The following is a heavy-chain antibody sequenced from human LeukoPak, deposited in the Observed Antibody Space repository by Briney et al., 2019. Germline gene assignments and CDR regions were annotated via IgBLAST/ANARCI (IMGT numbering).Heavy chain of an antibody. D-gene: IGHD1-26*01. J-gene: IGHJ4*02. V-gene: IGHV3-21*01. CDR3: AREGEDGYFDY. CDR1: GFTFSSYS. Sequence: PGGSLRLSCAASGFTFSSYSTNWVRQAPGKGLEWVSSISSSSSYIYYADSVKGRFAISGDNAKNSLYLQMNSLRAEDTAVYYCAREGEDGYFDYWGQGTLVTVSS. CDR2: ISSSSSYI.